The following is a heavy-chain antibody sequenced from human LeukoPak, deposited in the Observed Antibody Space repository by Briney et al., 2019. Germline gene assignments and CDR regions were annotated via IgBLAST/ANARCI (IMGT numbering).Heavy chain of an antibody. V-gene: IGHV4-34*01. D-gene: IGHD3-10*01. CDR1: GGSFSGYY. J-gene: IGHJ6*03. CDR3: ARPQNYYGSGSYWGDYYYYMDV. CDR2: INHSGST. Sequence: SETLSLTCAVYGGSFSGYYWSWIRQPPGKGLEWIGEINHSGSTNYNPSLKSRVTISVDTSKNQFSLKLSSVTAADTAVYYCARPQNYYGSGSYWGDYYYYMDVWGKGTTVTISS.